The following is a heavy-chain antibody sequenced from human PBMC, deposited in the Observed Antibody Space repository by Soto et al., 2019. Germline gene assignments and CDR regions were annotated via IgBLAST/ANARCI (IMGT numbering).Heavy chain of an antibody. CDR1: GGSISSGGYS. Sequence: PSETLSLTCAVSGGSISSGGYSWSWIRQPPGKGLEWIGYIYHSGSTYYNPSLKSRVTISVDRSKNQFSLKLSSVTAADTAVYYCGSYGSGSYYKGNWFDPWGQGXLVTVSS. J-gene: IGHJ5*02. D-gene: IGHD3-10*01. CDR2: IYHSGST. CDR3: GSYGSGSYYKGNWFDP. V-gene: IGHV4-30-2*01.